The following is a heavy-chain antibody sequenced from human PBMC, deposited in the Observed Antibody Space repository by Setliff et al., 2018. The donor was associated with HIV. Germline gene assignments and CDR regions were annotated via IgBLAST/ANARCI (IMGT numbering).Heavy chain of an antibody. CDR2: IHTTGSI. Sequence: SETLSLTCTVSGGSIRTGNYYWNWLRQPAGKGLEWIGHIHTTGSITYNPSLRSRVTISLDTSKNQVSLSLASVTAAATAVYYYARDGGGSGWSLGEFDFWGQGTLVTVTS. CDR1: GGSIRTGNYY. V-gene: IGHV4-61*09. J-gene: IGHJ4*02. CDR3: ARDGGGSGWSLGEFDF. D-gene: IGHD6-19*01.